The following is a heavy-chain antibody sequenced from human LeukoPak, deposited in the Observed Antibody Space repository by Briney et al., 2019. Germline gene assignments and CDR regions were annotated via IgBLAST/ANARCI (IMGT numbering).Heavy chain of an antibody. CDR2: ISWNSVII. V-gene: IGHV3-9*03. D-gene: IGHD3-16*01. Sequence: GGSLRLSCAASGFIFDDYVMHWVRQAPGKGLEWVSGISWNSVIIGYADSVKGRFTISRDNAKNSLYLQMNSLRPEDMALYYCAEGNVGGEYVFDIWGQGTMVTVSS. J-gene: IGHJ3*02. CDR1: GFIFDDYV. CDR3: AEGNVGGEYVFDI.